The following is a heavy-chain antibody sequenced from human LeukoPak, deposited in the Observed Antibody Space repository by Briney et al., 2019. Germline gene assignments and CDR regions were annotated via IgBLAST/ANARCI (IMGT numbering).Heavy chain of an antibody. D-gene: IGHD5-18*01. J-gene: IGHJ4*02. V-gene: IGHV4-59*08. Sequence: SETLSLTCTVSGDSINSYYWNWIRQPPGKGLEWIGYIYYSGRTDYNPSLKSRVTISVDTSKNQFSLKLSSVTAADTAVYYCARAMYSYGFYFDYWGQGSLVTVSS. CDR2: IYYSGRT. CDR1: GDSINSYY. CDR3: ARAMYSYGFYFDY.